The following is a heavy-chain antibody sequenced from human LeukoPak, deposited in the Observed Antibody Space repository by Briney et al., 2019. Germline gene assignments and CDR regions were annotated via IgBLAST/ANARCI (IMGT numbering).Heavy chain of an antibody. J-gene: IGHJ4*02. CDR2: IRYDGSNK. CDR3: AKVFGFGELFTFYYFDY. V-gene: IGHV3-30*02. CDR1: GFTFSSYG. Sequence: PGGSLRLSCAASGFTFSSYGMHWVRQAPGKGLEWVAFIRYDGSNKYYADSVKGRFTISRDNSKNTLYLQMNSLGAEDTAVYYCAKVFGFGELFTFYYFDYWGQGTLVTVSS. D-gene: IGHD3-10*01.